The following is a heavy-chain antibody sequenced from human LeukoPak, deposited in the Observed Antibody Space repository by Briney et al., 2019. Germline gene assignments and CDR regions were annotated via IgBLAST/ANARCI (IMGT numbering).Heavy chain of an antibody. J-gene: IGHJ4*02. Sequence: GGSLRLSCAASGFTFSSYGMHWVRQAPGKGLEWVAVIWYDGSNKYYADSVKGRFTISRDNSKNTLYLQMNSLRAEDTAVYYCARDVLRGALDYWGQGTLVTVSS. CDR1: GFTFSSYG. CDR2: IWYDGSNK. D-gene: IGHD2-15*01. V-gene: IGHV3-33*01. CDR3: ARDVLRGALDY.